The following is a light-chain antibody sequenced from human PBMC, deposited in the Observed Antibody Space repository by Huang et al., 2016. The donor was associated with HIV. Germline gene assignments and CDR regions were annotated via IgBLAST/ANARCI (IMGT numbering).Light chain of an antibody. CDR1: QNIRTY. V-gene: IGKV1-39*01. Sequence: DIQMTQSPSSLSASVGDRVTITCRTSQNIRTYLNWYQHKPGKAPKLLIYAASSLHSGVPSRFSGSGSGTDFTLTISSPQPEDVATYYCQESYNTPWTFGQGTKVEIK. CDR2: AAS. CDR3: QESYNTPWT. J-gene: IGKJ1*01.